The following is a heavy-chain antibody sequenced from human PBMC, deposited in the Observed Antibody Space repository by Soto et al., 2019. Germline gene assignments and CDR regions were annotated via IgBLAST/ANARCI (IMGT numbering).Heavy chain of an antibody. J-gene: IGHJ3*02. CDR3: AIIHSGSFGFDI. CDR1: GLTFNIYD. CDR2: ISYDGNNK. V-gene: IGHV3-30*03. D-gene: IGHD1-26*01. Sequence: VQLVESGGGVVQPGRSLRLSCTASGLTFNIYDIYWVRQAPGKGLEWVSLISYDGNNKYYADSVKGRFTISRDNSKNTLYLQMDSLRAEDTAVYHCAIIHSGSFGFDIWGQGTIVIFSS.